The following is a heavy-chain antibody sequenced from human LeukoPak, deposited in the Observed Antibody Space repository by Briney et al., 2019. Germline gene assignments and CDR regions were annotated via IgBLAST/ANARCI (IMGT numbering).Heavy chain of an antibody. Sequence: GASVTLSCAASGFTFSSYAMMGVRQAPGKGGEGVSAISGCGGSTYYADSVKGRFTISRDNAKNTLYLQMNSLRAEDTAVYYCANDPDTVTPDFDSWGQGTLVTVSS. CDR3: ANDPDTVTPDFDS. CDR1: GFTFSSYA. CDR2: ISGCGGST. V-gene: IGHV3-23*01. J-gene: IGHJ4*02. D-gene: IGHD4-17*01.